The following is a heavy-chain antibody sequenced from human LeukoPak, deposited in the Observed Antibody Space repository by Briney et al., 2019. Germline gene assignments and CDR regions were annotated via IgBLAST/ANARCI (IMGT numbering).Heavy chain of an antibody. CDR2: ISWNGARI. CDR3: VKDLVAASENGRGWYPMDY. V-gene: IGHV3-43*01. J-gene: IGHJ4*02. CDR1: GFTFAEYT. D-gene: IGHD6-19*01. Sequence: GGSLRLSCAASGFTFAEYTMHWVRQAPGKGLEWVSLISWNGARIHYGDSVKGRFTISRDNSKNSLYLQVNSLRTEDTALYYCVKDLVAASENGRGWYPMDYWGQGTLVTVSS.